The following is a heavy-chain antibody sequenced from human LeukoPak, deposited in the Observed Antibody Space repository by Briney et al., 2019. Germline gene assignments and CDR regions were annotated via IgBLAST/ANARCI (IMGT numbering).Heavy chain of an antibody. CDR2: INHSGST. CDR1: GGSFSGYY. V-gene: IGHV4-34*01. J-gene: IGHJ4*02. Sequence: SETLSLTCAVYGGSFSGYYWSSIRQPPGKGLEWIGEINHSGSTNYNPSLKSRVTISVDTSKNQFSLKLSSVTAADTAVYYCARLEEQQLYYFDYWGQGTLVTVSS. D-gene: IGHD6-13*01. CDR3: ARLEEQQLYYFDY.